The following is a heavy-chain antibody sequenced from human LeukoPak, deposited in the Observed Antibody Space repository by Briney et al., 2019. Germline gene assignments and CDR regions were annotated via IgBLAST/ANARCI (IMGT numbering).Heavy chain of an antibody. CDR1: GFTFSSYG. CDR3: AKNLQGGTYYFDY. Sequence: GGSLRLSCAASGFTFSSYGMHWVRQAPGKGLEWVSGISGSGGSTYYADSVKGRFTISRDNSKNTLYLQMNSLRAEDTAVYYCAKNLQGGTYYFDYWGQGTLVTVSS. CDR2: ISGSGGST. V-gene: IGHV3-23*01. J-gene: IGHJ4*02. D-gene: IGHD1/OR15-1a*01.